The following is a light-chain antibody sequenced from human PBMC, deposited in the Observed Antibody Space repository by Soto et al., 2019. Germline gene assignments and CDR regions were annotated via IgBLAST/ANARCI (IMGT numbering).Light chain of an antibody. J-gene: IGLJ3*02. CDR2: EVS. V-gene: IGLV2-23*02. Sequence: QSALTQPASVSGSPGQAITISCTGTSSDVGNYNLVSWYQQHPGKAPKLMIYEVSKRPSGVSNRFSGSKSGSTASLTISGLQAEDEADYYCCSYAGSSIWVFGGGTQLPVL. CDR3: CSYAGSSIWV. CDR1: SSDVGNYNL.